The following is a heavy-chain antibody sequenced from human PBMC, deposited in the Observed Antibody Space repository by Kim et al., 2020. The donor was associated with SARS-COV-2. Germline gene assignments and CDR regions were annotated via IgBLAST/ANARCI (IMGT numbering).Heavy chain of an antibody. Sequence: SVKVSCKSSGGTFTTYVVSWVRQAPGQGLEWMGGIIPVFGRANYAQKFQGRVTITADDSTSTAYMELSSLTSEDTAVYYCARPVMGSPESRVDVWGQGTSVTVSS. CDR1: GGTFTTYV. CDR2: IIPVFGRA. V-gene: IGHV1-69*13. D-gene: IGHD6-19*01. CDR3: ARPVMGSPESRVDV. J-gene: IGHJ6*02.